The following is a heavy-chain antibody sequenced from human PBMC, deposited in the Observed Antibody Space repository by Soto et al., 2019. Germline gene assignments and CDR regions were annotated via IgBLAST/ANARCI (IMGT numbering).Heavy chain of an antibody. CDR2: IIPLFGTP. CDR3: ARGTGAARPWENWFDP. D-gene: IGHD6-6*01. V-gene: IGHV1-69*06. J-gene: IGHJ5*02. Sequence: QVQLVQSGAEVKKPGSSVKVSCKASGDTFNSYSISWVRQAPGQGLEWMGRIIPLFGTPNYAQRFQDRVTLTADKSTTTVYLQLSRLTSEDTAMYYCARGTGAARPWENWFDPWGQGTLVTVSS. CDR1: GDTFNSYS.